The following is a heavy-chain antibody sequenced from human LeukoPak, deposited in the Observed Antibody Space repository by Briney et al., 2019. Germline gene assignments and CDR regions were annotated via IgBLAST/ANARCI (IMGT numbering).Heavy chain of an antibody. CDR1: GFTFDDYA. CDR2: ISGDGGST. Sequence: GGSLRLSCAASGFTFDDYAMHWVRQAPGKGLEWVSLISGDGGSTYYADSVKGRFTISRDNSKNSLYLQMNSLRTEDTALYYCAKDRVRRGYYDSSGYSLFDYWGQGTLVTVSS. J-gene: IGHJ4*02. CDR3: AKDRVRRGYYDSSGYSLFDY. D-gene: IGHD3-22*01. V-gene: IGHV3-43*02.